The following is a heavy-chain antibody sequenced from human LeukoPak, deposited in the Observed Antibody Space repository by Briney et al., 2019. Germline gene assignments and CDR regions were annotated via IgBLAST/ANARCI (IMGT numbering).Heavy chain of an antibody. CDR2: ISWNSGSI. CDR1: GFTFDDYA. Sequence: GGSLRLSCAASGFTFDDYAMHWVRQAPGKGLEWVSGISWNSGSIGYADSVKGRFTISRDNAKNSLYLQMNSLRAEDTAVYYCARGGGYYYFDYWGQGTLVTVSS. J-gene: IGHJ4*02. V-gene: IGHV3-9*01. D-gene: IGHD3-22*01. CDR3: ARGGGYYYFDY.